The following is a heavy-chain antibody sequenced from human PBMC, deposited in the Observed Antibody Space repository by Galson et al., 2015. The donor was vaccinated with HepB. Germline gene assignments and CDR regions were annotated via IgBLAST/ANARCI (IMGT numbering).Heavy chain of an antibody. D-gene: IGHD5-18*01. V-gene: IGHV1-69*02. J-gene: IGHJ4*02. CDR2: IIPILGIA. Sequence: SVKVSCKASGGTFSSYTISWVRQAPGQGLEWMGRIIPILGIANYAQKFQGRVTITADKSTSTAYMELSSLRSEDTAVYYCARLVDTAMVPEGAGYFDYWGQGTLVTVSS. CDR3: ARLVDTAMVPEGAGYFDY. CDR1: GGTFSSYT.